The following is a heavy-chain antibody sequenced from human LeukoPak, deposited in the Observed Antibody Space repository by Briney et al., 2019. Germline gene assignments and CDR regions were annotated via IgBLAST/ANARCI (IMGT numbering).Heavy chain of an antibody. CDR3: ARGGVPVVMLDYWDV. CDR2: ISSSGDHI. CDR1: GFTFSSYT. Sequence: GSLRLSCAASGFTFSSYTMNWVRQAPGKGLEWVSSISSSGDHIYDADSVKGRFTISRDNANNSLFLEMKSLRVDDTAIYFCARGGVPVVMLDYWDVWGKGTTVTVSS. D-gene: IGHD3-22*01. V-gene: IGHV3-21*06. J-gene: IGHJ6*03.